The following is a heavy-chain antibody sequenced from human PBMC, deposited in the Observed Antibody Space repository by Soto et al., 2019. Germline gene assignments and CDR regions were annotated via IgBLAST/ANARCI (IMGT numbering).Heavy chain of an antibody. CDR3: ASPRLSSAGTTPIDY. CDR1: GFTFSSYA. D-gene: IGHD6-19*01. J-gene: IGHJ4*02. V-gene: IGHV3-30-3*01. Sequence: QVQLVESGGGVVQPGRSLRLSCAASGFTFSSYAMHWVRQAPGKGLEWVAVISYDGSNKYYADSVKGRFTISRDTSKNTLYLQMNSLRAEDTAVYYCASPRLSSAGTTPIDYWGQGTLVTVSS. CDR2: ISYDGSNK.